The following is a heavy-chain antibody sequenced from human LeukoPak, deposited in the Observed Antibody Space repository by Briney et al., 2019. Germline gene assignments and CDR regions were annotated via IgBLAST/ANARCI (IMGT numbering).Heavy chain of an antibody. V-gene: IGHV3-30-3*02. J-gene: IGHJ6*03. D-gene: IGHD2-15*01. CDR3: AKKGSGLYYYYYMDV. CDR2: ISYDGSNK. CDR1: GFTFSSYA. Sequence: AGGSLRLSCATSGFTFSSYAMHWVRQAPGKGLEWVAVISYDGSNKYYADSVKGRFTISRDNSKNTLYLQMNSLRAEDTAVYYCAKKGSGLYYYYYMDVWGKGTTVTISS.